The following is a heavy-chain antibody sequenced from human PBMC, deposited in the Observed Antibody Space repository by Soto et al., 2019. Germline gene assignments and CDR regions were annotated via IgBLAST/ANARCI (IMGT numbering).Heavy chain of an antibody. Sequence: QLQLQESGPGLVKPSETLPLTCTVSGGSISSSSYYWGWIRQPPGKGLEWIGSIHYSGSTYYNPGLMSRVTMSVDTSKNQCCLKLSSVTAADTAGYYCVRVKSGRYYDYWGQGTLVTVSS. V-gene: IGHV4-39*01. D-gene: IGHD1-26*01. CDR1: GGSISSSSYY. CDR3: VRVKSGRYYDY. CDR2: IHYSGST. J-gene: IGHJ4*02.